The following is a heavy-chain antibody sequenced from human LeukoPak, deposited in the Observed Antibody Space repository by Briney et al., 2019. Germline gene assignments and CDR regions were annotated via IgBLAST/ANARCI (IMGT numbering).Heavy chain of an antibody. CDR2: IYHSGST. J-gene: IGHJ5*02. D-gene: IGHD6-13*01. V-gene: IGHV4-38-2*02. Sequence: SETLSLTCTVSGYSISNGFYWGWIRQPPGKGLEWIGSIYHSGSTNYNPSLKSRVTISVDTSKNQFSLKLSSVTAADTAVYYCARLPLRAAARSDPWGQGTLVTVSS. CDR3: ARLPLRAAARSDP. CDR1: GYSISNGFY.